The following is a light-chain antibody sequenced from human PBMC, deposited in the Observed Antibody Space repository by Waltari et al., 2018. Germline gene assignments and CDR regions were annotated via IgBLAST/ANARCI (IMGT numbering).Light chain of an antibody. J-gene: IGLJ2*01. V-gene: IGLV2-23*03. CDR1: NSNVGGYNL. CDR3: CSNVGSSVF. CDR2: EGN. Sequence: QSALTQPASVSGSPGQSITISCTGFNSNVGGYNLFSWYQKHPGKAPKLLIYEGNRRPSGVSKRFSGSKSDNTASLTLSGLQAEDEADYYCCSNVGSSVFFGGGTKLTVL.